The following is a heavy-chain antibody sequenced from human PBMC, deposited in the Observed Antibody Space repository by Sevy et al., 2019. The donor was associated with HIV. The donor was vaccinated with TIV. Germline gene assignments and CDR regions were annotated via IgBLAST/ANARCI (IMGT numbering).Heavy chain of an antibody. CDR2: IGSTGPTI. D-gene: IGHD6-19*01. J-gene: IGHJ4*02. Sequence: GGSLRLSCVASGFTFSRYSMNWVRQAPGKGLEWVSNIGSTGPTIYYADSVKGRFTISRVNVKNSLYLQMNSLREEDTAVYYCARPGSGWFEFDSWGQGTLVTVSS. CDR1: GFTFSRYS. CDR3: ARPGSGWFEFDS. V-gene: IGHV3-48*02.